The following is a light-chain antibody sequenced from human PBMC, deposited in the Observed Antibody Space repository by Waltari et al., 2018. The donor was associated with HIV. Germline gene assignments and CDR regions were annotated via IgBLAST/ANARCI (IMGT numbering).Light chain of an antibody. CDR1: SSHVGDYRS. Sequence: QSALTQPATVSGSPGQSLTISCSGTSSHVGDYRSLSCYQLHPGKSPQLLIFQINHRPSGVSSRFSGSKSGNTASLTISGLQTEDEGDYYCSSFAAGGTQVFGTGTKVTV. V-gene: IGLV2-14*01. J-gene: IGLJ1*01. CDR3: SSFAAGGTQV. CDR2: QIN.